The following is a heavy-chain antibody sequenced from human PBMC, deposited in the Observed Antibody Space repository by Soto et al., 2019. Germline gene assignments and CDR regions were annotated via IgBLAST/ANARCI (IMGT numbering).Heavy chain of an antibody. D-gene: IGHD2-15*01. CDR2: INAGNGNT. CDR3: ARDGTEVVVAAMDY. CDR1: GYTFTSYA. Sequence: ASVKFSCKASGYTFTSYAMHWVRQAPGQRLEWMGWINAGNGNTKYSQKFQGRVTITRDTSASTAYMELSSLRSEDTAVYYCARDGTEVVVAAMDYWGQGTLVTVSS. V-gene: IGHV1-3*01. J-gene: IGHJ4*02.